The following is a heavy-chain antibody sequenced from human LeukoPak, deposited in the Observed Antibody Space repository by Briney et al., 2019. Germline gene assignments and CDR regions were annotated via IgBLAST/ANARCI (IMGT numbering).Heavy chain of an antibody. V-gene: IGHV1-69*13. CDR2: IIPIFSTA. D-gene: IGHD3-3*01. CDR1: GGTFSSYA. CDR3: ARVSRFLEWLSPGAPLDY. J-gene: IGHJ4*02. Sequence: ASVTVSCKASGGTFSSYAISWVRQAPGQGLEWMGGIIPIFSTANYAQKFQGRVTITADESTSTAYMELSSLRSEDTAVYYCARVSRFLEWLSPGAPLDYWGQGTLVTVSS.